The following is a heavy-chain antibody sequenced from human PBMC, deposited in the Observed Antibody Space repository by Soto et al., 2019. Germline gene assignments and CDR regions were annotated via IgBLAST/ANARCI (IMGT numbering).Heavy chain of an antibody. CDR1: GFTSSGYS. Sequence: GGSLRLSCAASGFTSSGYSMNWVRQAPGKGLEWVASISTRSDIYYADSVKGRFTISRDNAENSVSLQMNSLRAEDTAVYYCAREETAWPLAYGLDVWGQGTTVTVSS. V-gene: IGHV3-21*01. CDR2: ISTRSDI. D-gene: IGHD2-21*02. J-gene: IGHJ6*02. CDR3: AREETAWPLAYGLDV.